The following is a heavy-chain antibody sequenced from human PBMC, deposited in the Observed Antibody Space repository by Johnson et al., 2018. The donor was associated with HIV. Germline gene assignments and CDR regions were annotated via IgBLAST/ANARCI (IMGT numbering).Heavy chain of an antibody. CDR3: AKPPSMGADAFDI. J-gene: IGHJ3*02. V-gene: IGHV3-23*04. D-gene: IGHD3-16*01. CDR1: GFSVSNNY. Sequence: VESGGGLIQPGGSLGLSCAASGFSVSNNYMNWVRQAPGKGLEWVSAISGSGGSTYYADSVNGRFTISRDNPKNTLYLQMNSLRAEDTGVYYCAKPPSMGADAFDIWGQGTMVTVSS. CDR2: ISGSGGST.